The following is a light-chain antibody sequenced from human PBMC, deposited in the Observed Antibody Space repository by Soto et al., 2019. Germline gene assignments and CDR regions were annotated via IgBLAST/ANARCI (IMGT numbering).Light chain of an antibody. Sequence: QSALTQPASVSGSPGQSITISCTGTSSDVGGYIYVSWYQQHPGKAPKLMIYEVSNRPSGVSNRFSGSKSGNTASLTISGLQAEDEADYYCSSYTSSSTPCVFGTGTKVTVL. CDR1: SSDVGGYIY. CDR3: SSYTSSSTPCV. V-gene: IGLV2-14*01. J-gene: IGLJ1*01. CDR2: EVS.